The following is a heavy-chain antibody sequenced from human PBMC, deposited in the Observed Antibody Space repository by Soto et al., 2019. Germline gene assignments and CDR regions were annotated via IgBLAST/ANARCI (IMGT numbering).Heavy chain of an antibody. CDR1: GGSISSGDYY. CDR3: ARTPRIAAAGLYYFDY. J-gene: IGHJ4*02. CDR2: IYYSGST. V-gene: IGHV4-30-4*01. D-gene: IGHD6-13*01. Sequence: SETLSLTCTVSGGSISSGDYYWSWIRQPPGKGLEWIGYIYYSGSTYYNPSLKSRVTISVDTSKNQFSLKLSSVTAADTAVYYCARTPRIAAAGLYYFDYWGQGTLVTVSS.